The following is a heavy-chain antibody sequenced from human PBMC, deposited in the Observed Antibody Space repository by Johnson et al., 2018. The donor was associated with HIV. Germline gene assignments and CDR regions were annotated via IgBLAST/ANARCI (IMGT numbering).Heavy chain of an antibody. V-gene: IGHV3-33*06. CDR3: AKDTNRWELLQDAFDI. D-gene: IGHD1-26*01. CDR1: RFTFSDYY. CDR2: IWSDGSNK. Sequence: QVQLVESGGGLVKPGGSLRLSCAASRFTFSDYYMSWIRQTPGKGLEWVAVIWSDGSNKYYADSVKGRFTISRDNSKNTLYLQMNSLRAEDTAVYYCAKDTNRWELLQDAFDIWGQGTMVTVSS. J-gene: IGHJ3*02.